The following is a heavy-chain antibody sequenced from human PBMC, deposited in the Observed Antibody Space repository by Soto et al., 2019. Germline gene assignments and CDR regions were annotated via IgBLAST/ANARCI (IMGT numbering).Heavy chain of an antibody. J-gene: IGHJ2*01. CDR3: ARDIAVAGTDIWYIDL. CDR1: GFTFSSYS. V-gene: IGHV3-48*01. CDR2: ISSSSSTI. D-gene: IGHD6-19*01. Sequence: GGSLILSCAASGFTFSSYSMNWVRQAPGKGLEWVSYISSSSSTIYYADSVKGRFTISRDNAKNSLYLQMNSLRAEDTAVYYCARDIAVAGTDIWYIDLWGRGTLVSVSS.